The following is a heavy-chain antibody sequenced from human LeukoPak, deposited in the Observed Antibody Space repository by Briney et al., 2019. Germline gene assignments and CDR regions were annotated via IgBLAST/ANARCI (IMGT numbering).Heavy chain of an antibody. D-gene: IGHD4-17*01. J-gene: IGHJ6*03. Sequence: SETLSLTCTVSGGSISSGCYYWSWIRQPAGKGLEWIGRISTSGSTNYNPSLKSRLTISVDTSKNQFSLKLTSVTAADTAVYYCARDSGDYPYFMDVWGTGTTVTVSS. CDR2: ISTSGST. CDR1: GGSISSGCYY. V-gene: IGHV4-61*02. CDR3: ARDSGDYPYFMDV.